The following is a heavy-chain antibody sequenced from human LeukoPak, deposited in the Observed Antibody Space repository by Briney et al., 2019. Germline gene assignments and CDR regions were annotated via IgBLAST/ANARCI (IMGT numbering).Heavy chain of an antibody. J-gene: IGHJ3*02. V-gene: IGHV4-34*01. Sequence: SETLSLTCAVYGGSFSGYYWSWIRQPPGKGLEWIGEINHSGSTNYNPSLKSRVTISVDTSKNQFSLKLSSVTAADTAAYYCARYYYDSSGYYYNAFDIWGQGTMVTVSS. D-gene: IGHD3-22*01. CDR2: INHSGST. CDR3: ARYYYDSSGYYYNAFDI. CDR1: GGSFSGYY.